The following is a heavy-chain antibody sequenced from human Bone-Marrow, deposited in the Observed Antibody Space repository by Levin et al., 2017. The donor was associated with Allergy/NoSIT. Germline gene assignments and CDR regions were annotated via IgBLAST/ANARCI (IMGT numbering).Heavy chain of an antibody. CDR2: VSHDGDIK. D-gene: IGHD3-10*01. V-gene: IGHV3-30*03. CDR1: GFTFSNYG. Sequence: GESLKISCAASGFTFSNYGMHWVRQAPGKGLEWVAVVSHDGDIKYYADSVRGRFTLSRDNSKNMLHLQMISLRAEDTAVYYCAVGHSQVLDVWGQGTTVIVS. J-gene: IGHJ6*02. CDR3: AVGHSQVLDV.